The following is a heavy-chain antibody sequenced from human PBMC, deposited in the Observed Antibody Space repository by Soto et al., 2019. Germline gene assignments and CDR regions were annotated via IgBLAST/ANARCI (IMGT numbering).Heavy chain of an antibody. V-gene: IGHV4-34*01. Sequence: SETLSLTCAVYGGSFSGYYWSWIRQPPGKGLEWIGDIHYSGSTNYNPSLKSRVSISLDTSKSQFSLKLNSVTAADTAVYYCARGLSCRNDRCSLPIVVWFDPWGQGTLVTVSS. J-gene: IGHJ5*02. CDR3: ARGLSCRNDRCSLPIVVWFDP. CDR2: IHYSGST. D-gene: IGHD3-22*01. CDR1: GGSFSGYY.